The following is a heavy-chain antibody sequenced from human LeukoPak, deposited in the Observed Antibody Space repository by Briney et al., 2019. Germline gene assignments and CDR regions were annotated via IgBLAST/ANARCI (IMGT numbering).Heavy chain of an antibody. J-gene: IGHJ4*02. CDR2: INHSGST. CDR1: GGSISRSRYY. CDR3: ARGQHYAIYPSPFGHRGYFDY. V-gene: IGHV4-39*07. D-gene: IGHD2-8*01. Sequence: SETLSLTCTVSGGSISRSRYYWSWIRQPPGKGLEWIGEINHSGSTNYSPSLKSRVTISVDTSKNQFSLKLSSVTAADTAVYYCARGQHYAIYPSPFGHRGYFDYWGQGTLVTVSS.